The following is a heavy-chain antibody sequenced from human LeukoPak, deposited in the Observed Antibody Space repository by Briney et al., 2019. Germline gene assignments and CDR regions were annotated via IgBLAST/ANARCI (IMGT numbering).Heavy chain of an antibody. CDR3: AKGPPEYCSGGSCHSGRNWIDP. D-gene: IGHD2-15*01. V-gene: IGHV1-24*01. Sequence: ASVKVSCKVSGYTLTELSMHWVRQAPGKGLEWMGGFDPEDGETIYAQKFQGRVTITADESTSTAYMELSSLRSEDTAVYYCAKGPPEYCSGGSCHSGRNWIDPWGQGTLVTVSS. J-gene: IGHJ5*02. CDR1: GYTLTELS. CDR2: FDPEDGET.